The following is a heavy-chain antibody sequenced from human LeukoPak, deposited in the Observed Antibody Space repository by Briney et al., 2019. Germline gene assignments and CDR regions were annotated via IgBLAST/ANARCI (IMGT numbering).Heavy chain of an antibody. D-gene: IGHD3-22*01. CDR1: GGSISTYY. Sequence: KPSETLSLTCTGSGGSISTYYWSWIRQPPGKGLEWIGYIYYSGSTNSNPSLKSRDTISVDTSKNQFSLKLSSVTAADTAVYYCAGHYDSSDSEVDYWGQGTLVTVSS. CDR2: IYYSGST. V-gene: IGHV4-59*01. CDR3: AGHYDSSDSEVDY. J-gene: IGHJ4*02.